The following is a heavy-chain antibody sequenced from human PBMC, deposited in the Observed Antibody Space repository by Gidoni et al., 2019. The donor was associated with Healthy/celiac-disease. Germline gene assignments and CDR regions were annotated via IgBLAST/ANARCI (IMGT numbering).Heavy chain of an antibody. CDR1: GGSISSGGYS. D-gene: IGHD7-27*01. Sequence: QLQLQESGSGLVKPSQTLSLTCAVSGGSISSGGYSWSWIRQPPGKGLEWIGYIYRSGSTYYNPSLKSRVTISVDRSKNQCSLKLSSVTAADTAVYYCARDLNWGSEVTGYFDLWGRGTLVTVSS. CDR2: IYRSGST. CDR3: ARDLNWGSEVTGYFDL. J-gene: IGHJ2*01. V-gene: IGHV4-30-2*01.